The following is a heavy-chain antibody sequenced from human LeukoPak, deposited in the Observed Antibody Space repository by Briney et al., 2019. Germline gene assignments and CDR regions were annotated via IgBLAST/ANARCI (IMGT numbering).Heavy chain of an antibody. CDR2: ISFAWNT. D-gene: IGHD3-22*01. CDR3: ASRITMIVGGYYYYGMDV. V-gene: IGHV4-39*07. J-gene: IGHJ6*02. Sequence: PSETLSLTCTVSGGSVNKTFDYWAWIRQPPGKGLEWISSISFAWNTYYNPSLKRRVTISVDTSQNQVSLKLSSMTAADTAVYYCASRITMIVGGYYYYGMDVWGQGTTVTVSS. CDR1: GGSVNKTFDY.